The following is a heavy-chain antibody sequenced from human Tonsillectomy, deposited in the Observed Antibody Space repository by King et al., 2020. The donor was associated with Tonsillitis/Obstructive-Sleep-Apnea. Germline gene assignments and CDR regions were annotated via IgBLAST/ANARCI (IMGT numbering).Heavy chain of an antibody. J-gene: IGHJ3*02. Sequence: VQLVQSGAEVKKPGASVKVSCRASGYSFTSYGINWVRQAPGQGLEWMEWINTYNGNTNYAQKLQGRVTMTTDTSTTTAYLDPRSLRSDDTAMYYCARDHYDFWSGYPYDAFDIWGQGTVVTVSS. V-gene: IGHV1-18*01. CDR1: GYSFTSYG. CDR2: INTYNGNT. D-gene: IGHD3-3*01. CDR3: ARDHYDFWSGYPYDAFDI.